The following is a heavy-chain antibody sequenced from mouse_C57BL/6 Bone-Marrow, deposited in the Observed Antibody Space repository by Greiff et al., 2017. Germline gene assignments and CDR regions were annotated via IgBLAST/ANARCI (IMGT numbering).Heavy chain of an antibody. CDR3: AAGLLADY. D-gene: IGHD6-1*01. CDR1: GYTFTDYN. Sequence: EVQLKESGPELVKPGASVKMSCKASGYTFTDYNMHWVKQSPGKSLEWIGYINPNNGGTSYNQKFKGKATLTVNKSSSTAYMELRSLTSEDSAVYYCAAGLLADYWGQGTTLTVSS. V-gene: IGHV1-22*01. J-gene: IGHJ2*01. CDR2: INPNNGGT.